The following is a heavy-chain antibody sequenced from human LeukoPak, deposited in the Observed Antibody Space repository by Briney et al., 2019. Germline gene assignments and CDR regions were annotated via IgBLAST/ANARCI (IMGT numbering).Heavy chain of an antibody. V-gene: IGHV1-8*02. J-gene: IGHJ3*02. CDR3: ARFSAAAGTVDAFDI. CDR2: MNPNSGNT. D-gene: IGHD6-13*01. Sequence: ASVKVSCKASGGTFSSYAISWVRQAPGQGLEWMGWMNPNSGNTGYAQKFQGRVTMTRNTSISTAYMELSSLRSEDTAVYYCARFSAAAGTVDAFDIWGQGTMVTVSS. CDR1: GGTFSSYA.